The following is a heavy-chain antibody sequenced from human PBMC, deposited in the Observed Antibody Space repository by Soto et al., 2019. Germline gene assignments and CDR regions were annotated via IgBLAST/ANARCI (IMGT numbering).Heavy chain of an antibody. J-gene: IGHJ3*02. Sequence: XESMKISYTGSEYSITSYWIGWVRQIRGKGLEWMGIIYPWDSDTRYSPSFQGQVTISADKSISTAYLQWSSLKASDTAMYYCASHSGQQLVKDAFDIWGQGTMVTVPS. D-gene: IGHD6-13*01. CDR2: IYPWDSDT. CDR1: EYSITSYW. CDR3: ASHSGQQLVKDAFDI. V-gene: IGHV5-51*01.